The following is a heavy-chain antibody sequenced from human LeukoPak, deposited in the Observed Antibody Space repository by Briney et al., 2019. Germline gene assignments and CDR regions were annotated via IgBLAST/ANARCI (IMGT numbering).Heavy chain of an antibody. Sequence: ASVRVSCKASGYTFTGYYMHWVRQAPGQGLEWMGWMNPNSGNTGYAQKFQGRVTMTRNTSISTAYMELSSLRSEDTAVYYCARGVAAAATLQNWFDPWGQGTLVTVSS. D-gene: IGHD6-13*01. CDR2: MNPNSGNT. J-gene: IGHJ5*02. V-gene: IGHV1-8*02. CDR1: GYTFTGYY. CDR3: ARGVAAAATLQNWFDP.